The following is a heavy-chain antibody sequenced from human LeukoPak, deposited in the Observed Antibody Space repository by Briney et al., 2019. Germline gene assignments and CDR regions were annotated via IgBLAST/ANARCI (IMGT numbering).Heavy chain of an antibody. J-gene: IGHJ4*02. CDR2: IDYGGST. Sequence: SETLSLTCTVSGDSSSNSIYYWGWIRQPPGKGLEWIGSIDYGGSTYYNPSLKSRATISIDTSKNQFSLELSSVTAADTAVYYCARMESYDFWSGWDYWGQGTLVTVSS. V-gene: IGHV4-39*01. CDR3: ARMESYDFWSGWDY. CDR1: GDSSSNSIYY. D-gene: IGHD3-3*01.